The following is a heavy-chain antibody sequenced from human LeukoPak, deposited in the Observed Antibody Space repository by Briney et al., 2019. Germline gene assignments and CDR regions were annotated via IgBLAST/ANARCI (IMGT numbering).Heavy chain of an antibody. CDR3: ASTSGWYEPIDY. V-gene: IGHV3-33*01. D-gene: IGHD6-19*01. Sequence: PGGSLRPSCAASGFTFSSYGMHWVRQAPGKGLEWVAVIWYDGSNKYYADSVKGRFTISRDNSKSTLYLQMNSLRAEDTAVYYCASTSGWYEPIDYWGQGTLVTVSS. CDR1: GFTFSSYG. J-gene: IGHJ4*02. CDR2: IWYDGSNK.